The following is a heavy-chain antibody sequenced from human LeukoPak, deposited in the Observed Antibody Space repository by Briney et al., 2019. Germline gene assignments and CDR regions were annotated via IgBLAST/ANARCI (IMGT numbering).Heavy chain of an antibody. Sequence: MTSQTLSLTCTVSGGSISSGDYYWSWIRQPPGKGLEWIGYIYYSGSTYYNPSLKSRVTISVDTSKNQLSLKLSSVTAADTAVYYCARGGSNGFDYWGQGTLVTVSS. CDR3: ARGGSNGFDY. CDR2: IYYSGST. V-gene: IGHV4-30-4*01. J-gene: IGHJ4*02. CDR1: GGSISSGDYY. D-gene: IGHD4-17*01.